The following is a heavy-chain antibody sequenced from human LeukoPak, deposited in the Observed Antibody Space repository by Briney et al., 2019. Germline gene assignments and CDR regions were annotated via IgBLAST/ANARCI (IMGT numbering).Heavy chain of an antibody. V-gene: IGHV3-33*01. CDR1: GFTFSNYG. J-gene: IGHJ4*02. CDR3: ARDTSSSWYYFDH. D-gene: IGHD6-13*01. CDR2: IWSVGNTK. Sequence: PGRSLRPAYAASGFTFSNYGMHWVRLAPGKWLECVSVIWSVGNTKYYAESVQGRFTISRDTTKNRLYLQLCSLRVEGTAVFYCARDTSSSWYYFDHWGQGTLVTVSS.